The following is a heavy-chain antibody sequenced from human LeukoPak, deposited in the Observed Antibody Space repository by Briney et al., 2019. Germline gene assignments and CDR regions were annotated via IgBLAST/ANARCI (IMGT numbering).Heavy chain of an antibody. D-gene: IGHD2-2*02. J-gene: IGHJ4*02. CDR3: AREMGVVPTAIPTVDS. CDR1: GYTFTGYY. Sequence: GASVKVSCKASGYTFTGYYMHWVRQAPGQGLEWMGWIEPKSGGTHYGHKFQGRVTMTRDTSMSTAYMELSRLKADDTAVYYCAREMGVVPTAIPTVDSWGQGTLVTVSS. V-gene: IGHV1-2*02. CDR2: IEPKSGGT.